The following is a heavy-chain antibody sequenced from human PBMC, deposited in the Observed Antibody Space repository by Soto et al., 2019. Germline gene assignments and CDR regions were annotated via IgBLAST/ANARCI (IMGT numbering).Heavy chain of an antibody. D-gene: IGHD1-26*01. V-gene: IGHV3-30-3*01. Sequence: QVQLVESGGGGVQPGRSLRLSCAASGFFFSSYAMHWVRQAPGKGLEWVAFISFDGSSKYYADSVKGRFTISRDNSKNTLSLQMNSLRAEDTAVYYCARRGEGSGSYFDYWGQGTLVTVSS. J-gene: IGHJ4*02. CDR3: ARRGEGSGSYFDY. CDR1: GFFFSSYA. CDR2: ISFDGSSK.